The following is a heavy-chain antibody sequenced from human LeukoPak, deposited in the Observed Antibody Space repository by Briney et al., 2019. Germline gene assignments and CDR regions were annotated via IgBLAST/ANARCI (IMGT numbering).Heavy chain of an antibody. CDR1: GFTFSSSA. CDR3: ARPTRGSSGYYSPSRYFQH. D-gene: IGHD3-22*01. CDR2: INHSGST. V-gene: IGHV4-34*01. J-gene: IGHJ1*01. Sequence: GSLRLSCAASGFTFSSSAMSWVRQPPGKGLEWIGEINHSGSTNYNPSLKSRVTISVDTSKNQFSLKLSSVTAADTAVYYCARPTRGSSGYYSPSRYFQHWGQGTLVTVSS.